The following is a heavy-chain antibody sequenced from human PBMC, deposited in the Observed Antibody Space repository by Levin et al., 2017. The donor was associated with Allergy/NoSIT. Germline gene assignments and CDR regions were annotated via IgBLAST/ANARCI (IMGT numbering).Heavy chain of an antibody. CDR2: IYHSGST. J-gene: IGHJ5*02. CDR1: GGSISSGGYS. Sequence: SETLSLTCAVSGGSISSGGYSWSWIRQPPGKGLEWIGYIYHSGSTYYNPSLKSRVTISVDRSKNQFSLKLSSVTAADTAVYYCARDYGGNFWFDPWGQGTLVTVSS. V-gene: IGHV4-30-2*01. CDR3: ARDYGGNFWFDP. D-gene: IGHD4-23*01.